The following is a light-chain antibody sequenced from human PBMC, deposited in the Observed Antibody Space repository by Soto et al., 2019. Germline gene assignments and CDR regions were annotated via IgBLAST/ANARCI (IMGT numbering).Light chain of an antibody. CDR2: GAS. V-gene: IGKV3-20*01. CDR1: QSVSSSY. CDR3: QQYGSSPWT. Sequence: EIVLTQSPGTLSLSPGERATLSCRASQSVSSSYLAWYQQKPGQAPRLLIYGASSRATGIPDRFSGSGSGTDYTLTISRLETEDSAVYYCQQYGSSPWTFGQGTKVESK. J-gene: IGKJ1*01.